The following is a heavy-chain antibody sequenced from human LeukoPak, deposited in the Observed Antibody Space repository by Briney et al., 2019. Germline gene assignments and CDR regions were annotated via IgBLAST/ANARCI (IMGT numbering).Heavy chain of an antibody. CDR2: IIPIFGTA. Sequence: GASVKLSCKASGGTFSSYAISWVRQAPGQGLEWMGGIIPIFGTANYAQKFQGRVTITADESTSTAYMELSSLRSEDTAVYYCARGPAASFVHYYYYGMDVWGKGTTVTVSS. CDR3: ARGPAASFVHYYYYGMDV. J-gene: IGHJ6*04. CDR1: GGTFSSYA. V-gene: IGHV1-69*13. D-gene: IGHD2-2*01.